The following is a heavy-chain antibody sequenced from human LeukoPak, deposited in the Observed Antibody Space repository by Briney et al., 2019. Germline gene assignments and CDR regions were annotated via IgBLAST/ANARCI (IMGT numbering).Heavy chain of an antibody. CDR2: ISGSGGST. CDR1: GFTFSSYA. D-gene: IGHD3-22*01. J-gene: IGHJ4*02. V-gene: IGHV3-23*01. Sequence: PGGSLRLSCAASGFTFSSYAMSWVRQAPGKGLDWVSAISGSGGSTYHADSVKGRFTISRDNSKNTLYLQMNSLRAEDTAVYYCAKVGVPYYDSSAYFDYWGQGTLVTVSS. CDR3: AKVGVPYYDSSAYFDY.